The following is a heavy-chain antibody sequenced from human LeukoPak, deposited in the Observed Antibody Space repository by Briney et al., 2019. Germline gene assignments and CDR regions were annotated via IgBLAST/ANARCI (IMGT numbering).Heavy chain of an antibody. D-gene: IGHD6-19*01. CDR1: GFTFDDYA. V-gene: IGHV3-9*01. CDR2: ISWNSDSI. CDR3: AKDSSGWYGVIDY. J-gene: IGHJ4*02. Sequence: GGSLRLSCAASGFTFDDYAMHWVRQAPGKGLEWVSGISWNSDSIGYADSVKGRLTISRDNAKNSLYLQMNSLRAEDTALYYCAKDSSGWYGVIDYWGQGTLVTVSS.